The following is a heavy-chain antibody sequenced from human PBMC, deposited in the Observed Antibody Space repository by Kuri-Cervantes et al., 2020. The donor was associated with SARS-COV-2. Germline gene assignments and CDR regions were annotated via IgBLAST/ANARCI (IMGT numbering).Heavy chain of an antibody. CDR1: GYTFTGYY. Sequence: ASVKVSCKASGYTFTGYYMHWVRQAPGQGLEWMGWINPNSGGTNYAQKLQGWVTMTRDTSISTAYMELSSLRSEDTAVYYCARDMKYQLRLTPYNWFDPWGQGTLVTVSS. V-gene: IGHV1-2*04. D-gene: IGHD2-2*01. CDR3: ARDMKYQLRLTPYNWFDP. J-gene: IGHJ5*02. CDR2: INPNSGGT.